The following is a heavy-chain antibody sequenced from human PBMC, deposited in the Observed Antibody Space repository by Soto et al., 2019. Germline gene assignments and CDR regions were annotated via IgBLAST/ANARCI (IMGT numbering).Heavy chain of an antibody. CDR1: ESTSEDSGGC. Sequence: SQPIPDPRTVAESTSEDSGGCWVWIRQPPGKGLEWIGSMFYGVSTYYNPSLKSRVTVSVDTSKNQFSLNLRSVTAADTAVYYGARLPSRHLVAFRGQRTPVTV. CDR2: MFYGVST. V-gene: IGHV4-39*01. J-gene: IGHJ4*02. D-gene: IGHD2-15*01. CDR3: ARLPSRHLVAF.